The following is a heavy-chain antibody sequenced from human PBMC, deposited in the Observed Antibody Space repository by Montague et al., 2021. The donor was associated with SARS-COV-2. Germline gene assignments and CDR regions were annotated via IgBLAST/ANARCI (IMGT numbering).Heavy chain of an antibody. D-gene: IGHD6-13*01. Sequence: SETLSLTCTVSGGSISGSSYYWGWIRQPPGKGLEWIGSIYYSGSTYYXXXLKSRVTISVDTSKNQFSLKLSSVTAADTAVYYCARHKRWRIAAAGRDFAYWGQGTLVTVSS. V-gene: IGHV4-39*01. CDR1: GGSISGSSYY. J-gene: IGHJ4*02. CDR2: IYYSGST. CDR3: ARHKRWRIAAAGRDFAY.